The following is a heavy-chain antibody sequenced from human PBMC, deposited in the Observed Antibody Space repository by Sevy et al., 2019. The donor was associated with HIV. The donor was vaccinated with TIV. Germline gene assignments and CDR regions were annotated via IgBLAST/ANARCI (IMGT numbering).Heavy chain of an antibody. CDR2: IKSKTDGGTA. CDR1: GFTFNYAW. J-gene: IGHJ6*02. Sequence: GGSLRLSCAASGFTFNYAWMSWVRQAPGKGLEWVGRIKSKTDGGTADYAAQVKGRFTISRDDSENTLYLQMNSLKTEDKAVYYCASVVKNDFWDGHVNYYGLDVWGQGTTVTVSS. V-gene: IGHV3-15*01. CDR3: ASVVKNDFWDGHVNYYGLDV. D-gene: IGHD3-3*01.